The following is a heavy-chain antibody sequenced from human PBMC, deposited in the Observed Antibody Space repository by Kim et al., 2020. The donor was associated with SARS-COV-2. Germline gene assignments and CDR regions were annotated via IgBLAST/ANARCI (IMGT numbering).Heavy chain of an antibody. J-gene: IGHJ3*02. Sequence: SGKGRFTISRDNSKNTLYLQMNSLRAEDTAVYYCVGGGGSSWYDGDAFDIWGQGTMVTVSS. CDR3: VGGGGSSWYDGDAFDI. D-gene: IGHD6-13*01. V-gene: IGHV3-30*03.